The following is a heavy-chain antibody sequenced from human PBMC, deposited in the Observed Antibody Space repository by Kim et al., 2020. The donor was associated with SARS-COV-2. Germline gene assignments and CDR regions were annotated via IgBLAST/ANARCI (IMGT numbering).Heavy chain of an antibody. CDR1: GYSFTSYW. D-gene: IGHD3-3*01. J-gene: IGHJ4*02. CDR3: ARPTVYDFWSGTYPYYFDY. Sequence: GESLKISCKGSGYSFTSYWIGWVRQMPGKGLEWMGIIYPGDSDTRYSPSFQGQVTISADKSISTAYLQWSSLKASDTAMYYCARPTVYDFWSGTYPYYFDYWGQGTLVTVSS. CDR2: IYPGDSDT. V-gene: IGHV5-51*01.